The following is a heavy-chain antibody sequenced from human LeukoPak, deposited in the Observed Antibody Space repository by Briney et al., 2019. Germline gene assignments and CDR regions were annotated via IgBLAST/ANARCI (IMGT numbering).Heavy chain of an antibody. D-gene: IGHD3-22*01. V-gene: IGHV3-64*01. CDR1: GFTFSSYA. CDR2: IRSNGGST. CDR3: ARARRPYYYDSSGYYVLDY. Sequence: GGSLRLSCAASGFTFSSYAMHWVRQAPGKGLEYVSAIRSNGGSTYYANSVKGRFTISRDNSKNTLYLQMGSLRAEDMAVYYCARARRPYYYDSSGYYVLDYWGQGTLVTVSS. J-gene: IGHJ4*02.